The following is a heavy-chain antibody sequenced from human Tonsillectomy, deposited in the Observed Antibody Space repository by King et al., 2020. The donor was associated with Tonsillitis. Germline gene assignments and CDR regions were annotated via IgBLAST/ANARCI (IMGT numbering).Heavy chain of an antibody. CDR2: MNPNSGNT. D-gene: IGHD3-3*01. V-gene: IGHV1-8*01. J-gene: IGHJ4*02. Sequence: VQLVESGAEVKKPGASVKVSCKASGYTFTSYDINWVRQATGQGLEWMGWMNPNSGNTGYAQKFQGRVTMTRNTSISTAYMELSSLRSEDTAVYCCARGRYYDFWSGYYNSVYWGQGTLVTVSS. CDR1: GYTFTSYD. CDR3: ARGRYYDFWSGYYNSVY.